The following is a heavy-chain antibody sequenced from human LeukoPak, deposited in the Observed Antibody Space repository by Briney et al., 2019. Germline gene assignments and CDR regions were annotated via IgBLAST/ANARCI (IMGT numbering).Heavy chain of an antibody. V-gene: IGHV3-48*03. J-gene: IGHJ4*02. CDR1: GFTFSSYE. CDR2: ISSSGSTI. D-gene: IGHD1-20*01. CDR3: ARDLAGSEYNWNDGDY. Sequence: GGSLRLSCAASGFTFSSYEMNWVRQAPGKGLEWVSYISSSGSTIYYADSVKGRFTISRDNAKNSLYLQMNSLRAEDTAVYYCARDLAGSEYNWNDGDYWGQGTLVTVSS.